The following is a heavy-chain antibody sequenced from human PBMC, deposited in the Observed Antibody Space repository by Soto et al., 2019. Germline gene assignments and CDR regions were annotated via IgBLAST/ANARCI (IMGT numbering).Heavy chain of an antibody. CDR2: ISSSSSYI. CDR1: GFTFSSYS. D-gene: IGHD3-10*01. V-gene: IGHV3-21*01. Sequence: GGSLRLSCAASGFTFSSYSMNWVRQAPGKGLEWVSSISSSSSYIYYADSVKGRFTISRDNAKNSLYLQMNSLRAEDTAVYYRARGYYYGSGPSYYFDYWGQGTLVTVSS. CDR3: ARGYYYGSGPSYYFDY. J-gene: IGHJ4*02.